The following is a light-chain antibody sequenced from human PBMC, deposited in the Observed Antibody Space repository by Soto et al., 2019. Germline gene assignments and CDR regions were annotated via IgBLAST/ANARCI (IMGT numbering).Light chain of an antibody. J-gene: IGKJ5*01. CDR3: QQSFSILSIT. CDR1: QSISDY. CDR2: AAS. V-gene: IGKV1-39*01. Sequence: DIQMTQSPSSLSASVGDRVTITYRASQSISDYLNWYQQKPGKVPKLLIYAASRLQSGVPSRFSGSGSGTDFTLTISCLQPEDFATYYCQQSFSILSITFGQGTRLEI.